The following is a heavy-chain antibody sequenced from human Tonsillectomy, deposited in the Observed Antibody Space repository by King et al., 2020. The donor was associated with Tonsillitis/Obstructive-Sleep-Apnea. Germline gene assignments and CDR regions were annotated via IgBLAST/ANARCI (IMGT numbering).Heavy chain of an antibody. D-gene: IGHD2-2*02. CDR2: INPNSGDT. CDR1: GYTFTAHY. CDR3: ARRYCSGRSCYTVFDS. J-gene: IGHJ4*02. Sequence: VQLVESGAEVKKPGASVKVSCKASGYTFTAHYVHWVRQAPGQGLEWMGRINPNSGDTKYAQKFQGRVTVTRDTSISTAYMELSRLTSDDTAVYDCARRYCSGRSCYTVFDSWGQGTLVTVSS. V-gene: IGHV1-2*06.